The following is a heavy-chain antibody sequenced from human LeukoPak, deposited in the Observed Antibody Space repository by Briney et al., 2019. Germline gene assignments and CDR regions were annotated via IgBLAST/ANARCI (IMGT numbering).Heavy chain of an antibody. CDR2: INHSGST. D-gene: IGHD3-10*01. CDR3: ARPGQLGSLYYGLDV. V-gene: IGHV4-34*01. CDR1: GGSFSGYQ. J-gene: IGHJ6*02. Sequence: KSSETLSLTCAVYGGSFSGYQWSWIRLPPGKGLEWIGEINHSGSTNHNPSLKSRVTISVDTSKNQFSLKLGSVTAADTAVYYCARPGQLGSLYYGLDVWGQGTTVTVS.